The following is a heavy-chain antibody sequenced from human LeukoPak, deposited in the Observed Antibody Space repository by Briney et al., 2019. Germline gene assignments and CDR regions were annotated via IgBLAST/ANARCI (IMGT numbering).Heavy chain of an antibody. J-gene: IGHJ3*02. CDR1: GYTFTYSG. CDR2: ISGYNGKT. Sequence: ASVKVSCKASGYTFTYSGITWVRQAHGQGLEWMGWISGYNGKTYYAPKFQGRLTMSTDTSTTTAHMELRSLRSDDTAIFYCARSTAPRDTFDIWGQGTMVTVSS. CDR3: ARSTAPRDTFDI. V-gene: IGHV1-18*01.